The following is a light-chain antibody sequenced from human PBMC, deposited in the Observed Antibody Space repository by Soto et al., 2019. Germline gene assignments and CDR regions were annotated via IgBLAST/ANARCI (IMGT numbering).Light chain of an antibody. Sequence: QSALTQPASVSGSPGQSLTISCTGSSNDVGFYTYVHWYQQHPDKAPKVLIYDVSRRPSGVSDRFSGSKSGNTASLTISGLQAEDEADYYCRSYTSRSTRVFGTGTKLTVL. J-gene: IGLJ1*01. V-gene: IGLV2-14*01. CDR2: DVS. CDR1: SNDVGFYTY. CDR3: RSYTSRSTRV.